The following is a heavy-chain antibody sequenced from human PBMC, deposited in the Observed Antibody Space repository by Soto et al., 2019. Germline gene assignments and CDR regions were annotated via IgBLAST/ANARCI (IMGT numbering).Heavy chain of an antibody. Sequence: QVQLVQSGAEVKKPGASVKVSCKASSYTFASYGISWVRQAPGQGLEWMGWISGYNGNTKYAQKLQGRVTMTTDTSTSTAYRELRSLRSDDTAVDNGARVIAAAADFDYWGQGTLVTVSS. V-gene: IGHV1-18*01. CDR1: SYTFASYG. D-gene: IGHD6-13*01. J-gene: IGHJ4*02. CDR3: ARVIAAAADFDY. CDR2: ISGYNGNT.